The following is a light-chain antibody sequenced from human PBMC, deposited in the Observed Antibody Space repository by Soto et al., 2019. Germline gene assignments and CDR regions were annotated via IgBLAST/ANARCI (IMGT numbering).Light chain of an antibody. Sequence: DIQMTQSPSSLSASVGDRVTITCRASQSISSYLTWYQQKPGKAPKLLIYSASSLQSGVPSRFSGSGSGTDFTLTISSLQPEDFATYYCQQSNSTPRTFGRGTEVEIK. J-gene: IGKJ1*01. CDR1: QSISSY. V-gene: IGKV1-39*01. CDR2: SAS. CDR3: QQSNSTPRT.